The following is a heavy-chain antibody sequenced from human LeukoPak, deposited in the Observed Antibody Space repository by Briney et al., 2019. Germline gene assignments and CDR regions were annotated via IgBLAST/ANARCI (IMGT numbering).Heavy chain of an antibody. V-gene: IGHV3-21*01. CDR2: ISSSSSYI. CDR3: ARDHSSGWSGRAFDI. Sequence: GGSLRLSCAASGFTFSSYSMNWVRQAPGKGLEWVSSISSSSSYIYYADSVKGRFTISRDNAKNSLYLQMNSLRAEDTAVYYCARDHSSGWSGRAFDIWGQGTMVTVSS. CDR1: GFTFSSYS. D-gene: IGHD6-19*01. J-gene: IGHJ3*02.